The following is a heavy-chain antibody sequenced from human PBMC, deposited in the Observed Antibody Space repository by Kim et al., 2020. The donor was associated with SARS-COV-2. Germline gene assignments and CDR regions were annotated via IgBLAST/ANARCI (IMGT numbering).Heavy chain of an antibody. CDR1: GFTFSSYP. Sequence: GGSLRLSCAASGFTFSSYPMSWVRQAPGKGLEWVSGISTGGSTTNYADSVKGRFTVSRHNSQNTLYLQMNSLTADDTAVYYYAKPLYSTPDDAFDIWGQGTMVTVSS. CDR3: AKPLYSTPDDAFDI. CDR2: ISTGGSTT. D-gene: IGHD6-13*01. J-gene: IGHJ3*02. V-gene: IGHV3-23*01.